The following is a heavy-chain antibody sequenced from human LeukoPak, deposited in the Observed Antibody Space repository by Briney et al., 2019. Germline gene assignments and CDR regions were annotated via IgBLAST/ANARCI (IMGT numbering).Heavy chain of an antibody. CDR3: ARSSGGSHFDY. CDR1: GFTFSSNY. J-gene: IGHJ4*02. D-gene: IGHD1-26*01. CDR2: IYSGGTT. Sequence: PGGSLGLSCAASGFTFSSNYMNWVRQAPGKGLQWGSVIYSGGTTDYADSVKGRFIISRDNSKNTVYLQMNSLRAEDTAMYHCARSSGGSHFDYWGQGTLVTVSS. V-gene: IGHV3-53*01.